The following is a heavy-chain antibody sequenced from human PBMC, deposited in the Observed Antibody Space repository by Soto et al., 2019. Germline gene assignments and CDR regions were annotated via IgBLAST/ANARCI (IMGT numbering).Heavy chain of an antibody. CDR3: GNAVRGVKAFYCNGMVA. Sequence: GGSLRLSCAASGFTVSSNYMIWVRQAPGKGLECVSVIYSGGSTYYADSVKGRFTISRDNSKNTLYLQMNSLRAEDTAVYYCGNAVRGVKAFYCNGMVAWVEGSRVSVS. V-gene: IGHV3-53*01. D-gene: IGHD3-10*01. CDR2: IYSGGST. CDR1: GFTVSSNY. J-gene: IGHJ6*01.